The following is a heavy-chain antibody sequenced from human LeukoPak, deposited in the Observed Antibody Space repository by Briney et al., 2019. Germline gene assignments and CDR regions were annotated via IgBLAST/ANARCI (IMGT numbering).Heavy chain of an antibody. CDR1: GGSFSGYY. V-gene: IGHV4-34*01. J-gene: IGHJ4*02. CDR2: INHSGST. CDR3: ASRQQLRGSGYSR. Sequence: SETLSLTCAVHGGSFSGYYWSWIRHPQGKGLEWIGEINHSGSTNYNPSLKSRVTISVDTSKNQFSLKLSSVTAADTAVYYCASRQQLRGSGYSRWGQGTLVTVSS. D-gene: IGHD3-22*01.